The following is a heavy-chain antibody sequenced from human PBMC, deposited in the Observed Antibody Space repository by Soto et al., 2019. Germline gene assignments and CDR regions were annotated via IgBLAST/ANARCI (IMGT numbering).Heavy chain of an antibody. J-gene: IGHJ4*02. Sequence: QVQLVQSGAEVKKPGSSVKVSCKASGGTFSSYAISWVRQAPGQGLEWMGGIIPIFGTANYAQKFQGRVTITADESTSTGYMELSSLRSEDTAVYYCARGRTYYESSGYYYDFDYWGQGTLVTVSS. D-gene: IGHD3-22*01. V-gene: IGHV1-69*01. CDR3: ARGRTYYESSGYYYDFDY. CDR2: IIPIFGTA. CDR1: GGTFSSYA.